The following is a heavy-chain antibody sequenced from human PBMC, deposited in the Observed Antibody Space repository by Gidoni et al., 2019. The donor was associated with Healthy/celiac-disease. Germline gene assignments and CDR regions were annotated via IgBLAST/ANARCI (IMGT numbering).Heavy chain of an antibody. CDR3: ARDLFPLVVVPAAMPGSYDYYGMDV. J-gene: IGHJ6*02. Sequence: QVQLVQSGAELKKPGASVKVSCKASCYTFTSSGISWVLPAPGQGLEWMGWISAYNGNTNYAQKRQGRVTMTTDTSTSTAYMELRSLRSDDTAVYYCARDLFPLVVVPAAMPGSYDYYGMDVWGQGTTVTVSS. V-gene: IGHV1-18*01. CDR1: CYTFTSSG. CDR2: ISAYNGNT. D-gene: IGHD2-2*01.